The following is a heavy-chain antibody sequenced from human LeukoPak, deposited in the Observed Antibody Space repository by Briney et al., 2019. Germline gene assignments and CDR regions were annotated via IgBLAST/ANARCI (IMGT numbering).Heavy chain of an antibody. CDR3: VRGSRVYCGGDCYYY. CDR2: INPSGST. CDR1: GGSFSGYY. Sequence: SETLSLTCTVFGGSFSGYYWRWIRQPPDKGLEWIGEINPSGSTNYNPSLKTRVTISTDPSKNHFSLNLNSVTAADTGVYYCVRGSRVYCGGDCYYYWGQGTLVTVSS. V-gene: IGHV4-34*01. D-gene: IGHD2-21*02. J-gene: IGHJ4*02.